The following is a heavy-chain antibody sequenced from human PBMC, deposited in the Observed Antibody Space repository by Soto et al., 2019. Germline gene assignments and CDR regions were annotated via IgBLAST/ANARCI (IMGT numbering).Heavy chain of an antibody. J-gene: IGHJ4*02. CDR3: ARLSDYGDCIDY. V-gene: IGHV4-39*01. CDR2: IYYSGST. CDR1: GGSISSSSYY. D-gene: IGHD4-17*01. Sequence: QLQLQESGPGLVKPSETLSLTCTVSGGSISSSSYYWGWIRQPPGKGLEWIGSIYYSGSTYYNPSLKSRVTISVDTSKNQFSLKLSSVTAADTAVYYCARLSDYGDCIDYWGQGTLVTVSS.